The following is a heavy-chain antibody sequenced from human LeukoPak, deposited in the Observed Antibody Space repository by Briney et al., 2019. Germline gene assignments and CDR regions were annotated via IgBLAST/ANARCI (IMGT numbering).Heavy chain of an antibody. CDR2: ISSNGGST. D-gene: IGHD3-9*01. CDR3: ARDGDYDILTGYYTRFDY. V-gene: IGHV3-64*01. CDR1: GFTFSSYA. J-gene: IGHJ4*02. Sequence: GGALRHSCAASGFTFSSYAMRWVRQAPGKGLEYVSPISSNGGSTYYANSVKGTFTISRDNSKNTLYLQMCSLRAEDMAVYYGARDGDYDILTGYYTRFDYWGQGTLVTVSS.